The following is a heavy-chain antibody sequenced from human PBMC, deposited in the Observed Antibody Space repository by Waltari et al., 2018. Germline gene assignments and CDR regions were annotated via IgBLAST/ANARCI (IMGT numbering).Heavy chain of an antibody. CDR1: VYSISSGYY. J-gene: IGHJ5*02. Sequence: QVQLQESGPGLVKPSETLSLTCTVSVYSISSGYYWGWIRQPPGKGLEWIGSIYHSGSTADTPSLKRRVTISVDTSKNQFSLKLSSVTAADTAVYYCARVGPYSGSYWRSQGLRWFDPWGQGTLVTVSS. CDR2: IYHSGST. CDR3: ARVGPYSGSYWRSQGLRWFDP. V-gene: IGHV4-38-2*02. D-gene: IGHD1-26*01.